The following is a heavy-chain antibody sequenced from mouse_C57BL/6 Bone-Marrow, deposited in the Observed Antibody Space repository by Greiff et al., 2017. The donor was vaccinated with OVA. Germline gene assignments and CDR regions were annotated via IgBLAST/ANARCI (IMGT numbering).Heavy chain of an antibody. CDR3: TTWFDLLGFNWYAY. D-gene: IGHD2-2*01. CDR1: GFTITDDY. J-gene: IGHJ3*01. Sequence: EVQLQQSGAELVRPGASVKLSCTASGFTITDDYMHWVKQRPEQGLEWIGWIDPENGDTEYASKFQGKATITADTSSNTAYLQLSSLTSEDTAVYYCTTWFDLLGFNWYAYWGQGTLVTVSA. CDR2: IDPENGDT. V-gene: IGHV14-4*01.